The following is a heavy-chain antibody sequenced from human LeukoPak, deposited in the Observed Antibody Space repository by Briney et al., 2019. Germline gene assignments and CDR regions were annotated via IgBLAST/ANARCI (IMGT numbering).Heavy chain of an antibody. J-gene: IGHJ6*04. CDR3: ARHATTLRFLGSMDV. Sequence: SETLSLTCTVSGGSISSSSYYWGWIRQPPGKGLEWIGSIYYSGSTYYNPSLKSRVTISVDTSKNQFSLKLSSVTAADTAVYNCARHATTLRFLGSMDVWGKGTTVTVSS. CDR2: IYYSGST. D-gene: IGHD3-3*01. CDR1: GGSISSSSYY. V-gene: IGHV4-39*01.